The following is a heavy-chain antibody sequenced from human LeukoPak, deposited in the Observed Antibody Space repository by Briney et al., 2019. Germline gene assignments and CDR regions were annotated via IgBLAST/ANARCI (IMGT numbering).Heavy chain of an antibody. CDR2: EK. V-gene: IGHV3-7*04. CDR3: SRGDDFSGDS. J-gene: IGHJ4*02. D-gene: IGHD2-21*02. Sequence: EKYHVDSVKGRFTIFRDNARNLPYLQMSSLRDDDTAVYYCSRGDDFSGDSWGQGTMVTVSS.